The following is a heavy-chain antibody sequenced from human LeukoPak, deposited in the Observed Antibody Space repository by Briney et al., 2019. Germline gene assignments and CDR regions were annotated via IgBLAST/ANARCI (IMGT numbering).Heavy chain of an antibody. V-gene: IGHV4-34*01. D-gene: IGHD5-18*01. J-gene: IGHJ4*02. CDR2: INHSGST. CDR1: GGSFSGYY. Sequence: PSETLSLTCAVYGGSFSGYYWSWIRQPPGKGLEWIGEINHSGSTNYNPSLKSRVTISVDTSKNQFSLKLSSVTAADTAVYYCARRYSYVYGYWGQGTLVTVSS. CDR3: ARRYSYVYGY.